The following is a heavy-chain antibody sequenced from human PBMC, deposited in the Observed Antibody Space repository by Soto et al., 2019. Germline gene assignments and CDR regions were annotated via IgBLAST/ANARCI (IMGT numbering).Heavy chain of an antibody. D-gene: IGHD1-26*01. CDR3: ARGLWEIVGAFYYYYGMDV. J-gene: IGHJ6*02. CDR2: MNPNSGNT. Sequence: ASVKVSCKASGYTFTSYDINWVRQATGQGLEWMGWMNPNSGNTGYAQKFQGRVTMTRNTSISTAYMELSSLRSEDTAVYYCARGLWEIVGAFYYYYGMDVWGQGTTVTVSS. CDR1: GYTFTSYD. V-gene: IGHV1-8*01.